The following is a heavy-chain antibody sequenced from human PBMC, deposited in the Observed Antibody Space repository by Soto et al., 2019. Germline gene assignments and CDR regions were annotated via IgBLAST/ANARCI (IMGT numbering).Heavy chain of an antibody. CDR3: ARDYYGAGSYIGYYYYYMDV. J-gene: IGHJ6*03. CDR1: GFTFGSYG. Sequence: PGGSLRLSCASSGFTFGSYGMHWVRQAPGKGLEWVAVIWYDGSNKYYADSVKGRFTISRDNSKNTLYLQMNSLRAEDTAVYYCARDYYGAGSYIGYYYYYMDVWGKGTTVTVSS. CDR2: IWYDGSNK. D-gene: IGHD3-10*01. V-gene: IGHV3-33*01.